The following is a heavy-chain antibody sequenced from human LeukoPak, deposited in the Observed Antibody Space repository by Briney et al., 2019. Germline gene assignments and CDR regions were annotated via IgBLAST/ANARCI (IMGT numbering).Heavy chain of an antibody. CDR2: ISGSGGST. D-gene: IGHD3-16*01. V-gene: IGHV3-23*01. J-gene: IGHJ5*02. CDR3: ARGPPPRNYYDYVWDAQGRAWFDP. CDR1: GFTFSSYG. Sequence: GGSLRLSCAASGFTFSSYGMHWVRQAPGKGLEWVSAISGSGGSTYYADSVKGRFTISRDNSKNTLYLQMNSLRAEDTAVYYCARGPPPRNYYDYVWDAQGRAWFDPWGQGTLVTVSS.